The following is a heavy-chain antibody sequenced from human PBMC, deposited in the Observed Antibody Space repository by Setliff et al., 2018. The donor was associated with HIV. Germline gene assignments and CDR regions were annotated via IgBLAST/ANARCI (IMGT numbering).Heavy chain of an antibody. CDR3: ARDRTHRSGWYGYFEY. V-gene: IGHV1-69*13. D-gene: IGHD6-19*01. J-gene: IGHJ4*02. CDR2: IIPIFGTA. Sequence: SVKVSCKASGGTFSSYAISWVRQAPGQGLEWMGGIIPIFGTANYAQKFQGRVTITADESTSTAYMELSSLRSEDTAVYYCARDRTHRSGWYGYFEYWGQGTLVTVSS. CDR1: GGTFSSYA.